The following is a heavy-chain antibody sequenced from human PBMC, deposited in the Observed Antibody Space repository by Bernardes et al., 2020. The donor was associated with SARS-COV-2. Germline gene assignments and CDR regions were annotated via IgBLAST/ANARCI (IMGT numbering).Heavy chain of an antibody. CDR2: IYYSGST. CDR3: ARGGRVRRLGELSPEFDY. CDR1: GGSISSGDYY. Sequence: SETLSLTCTVSGGSISSGDYYWSWIRQPPGKGLEWIGYIYYSGSTYYNPSLKSRVTISVDTSKNQFSLKLSSVTAADTAVYYCARGGRVRRLGELSPEFDYWGQGTLVTVSS. J-gene: IGHJ4*02. V-gene: IGHV4-30-4*01. D-gene: IGHD3-16*02.